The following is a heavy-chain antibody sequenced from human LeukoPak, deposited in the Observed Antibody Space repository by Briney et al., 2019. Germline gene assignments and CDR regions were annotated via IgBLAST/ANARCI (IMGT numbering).Heavy chain of an antibody. CDR2: INPNSGGT. V-gene: IGHV1-2*02. D-gene: IGHD3-3*01. CDR3: ARGSGYDFWSGYYPFDP. J-gene: IGHJ5*02. CDR1: GYTFTGYY. Sequence: ASVKVSCKASGYTFTGYYMHWVRQAPGQGLEWMGWINPNSGGTNYARKFQGRVTMTRDTSISTAYMELGRLRSDDTAVYYCARGSGYDFWSGYYPFDPWGQGTLVTVSS.